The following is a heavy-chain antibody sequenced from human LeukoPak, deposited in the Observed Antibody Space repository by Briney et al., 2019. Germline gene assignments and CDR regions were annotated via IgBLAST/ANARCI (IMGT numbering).Heavy chain of an antibody. J-gene: IGHJ4*02. CDR1: GGSISSYY. Sequence: PSETLSLTCTVSGGSISSYYWSWIRQPAGKGLEWIGHIYNSGSTNYNPSLKGRVTMSVATSKNQFSLHLSSVTAADTAVYYCARHADYGGYLDYWGQGTLVTVSS. CDR3: ARHADYGGYLDY. V-gene: IGHV4-4*07. D-gene: IGHD4-23*01. CDR2: IYNSGST.